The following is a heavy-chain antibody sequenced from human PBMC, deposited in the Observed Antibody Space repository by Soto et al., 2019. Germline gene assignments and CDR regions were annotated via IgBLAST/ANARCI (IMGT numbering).Heavy chain of an antibody. Sequence: QVQLVESGGGVVQPGRSLRLSCAASGFTFSSYAMHWVRQAPGKGLEWVAVISYDGSNKYYADSVKGRFTISRDNSKNTLYLQMNSLRAEDTAVYYCARGDDTAPDYWGQGTLVTVSS. V-gene: IGHV3-30-3*01. CDR1: GFTFSSYA. D-gene: IGHD5-18*01. J-gene: IGHJ4*02. CDR3: ARGDDTAPDY. CDR2: ISYDGSNK.